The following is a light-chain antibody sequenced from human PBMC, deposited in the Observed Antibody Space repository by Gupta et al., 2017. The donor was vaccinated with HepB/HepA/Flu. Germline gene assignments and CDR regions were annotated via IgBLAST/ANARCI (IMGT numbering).Light chain of an antibody. V-gene: IGKV3-15*01. Sequence: ELVMTQSPATLSVSPGERATLSCRASQSLNSNLAWYQQKPGQPPTLLIYDASTRATGVPARFSGGGSGTEFTLTISGLQSEDFAVYYCQQYNNWPPWTFGQGTQVEMK. CDR2: DAS. CDR1: QSLNSN. J-gene: IGKJ1*01. CDR3: QQYNNWPPWT.